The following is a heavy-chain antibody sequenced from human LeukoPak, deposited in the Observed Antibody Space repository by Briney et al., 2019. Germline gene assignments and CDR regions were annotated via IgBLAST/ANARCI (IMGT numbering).Heavy chain of an antibody. CDR1: GFTFSSYG. V-gene: IGHV3-30*18. Sequence: GGSLRLSCAASGFTFSSYGMHWVRQAPGKGLEWVAVISYDGSNKYYADSVKGRFTISRDNSKNTLYLQMNSLRTEDTAVYYCAKAITMIVVAGSAGDWGQGTLVTVSS. CDR2: ISYDGSNK. D-gene: IGHD3-22*01. CDR3: AKAITMIVVAGSAGD. J-gene: IGHJ4*02.